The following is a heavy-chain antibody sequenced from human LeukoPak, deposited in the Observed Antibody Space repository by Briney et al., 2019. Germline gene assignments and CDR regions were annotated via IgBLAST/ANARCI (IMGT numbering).Heavy chain of an antibody. CDR2: ISGSGGST. D-gene: IGHD3-10*01. CDR3: ARDPPYMVRGVTDY. V-gene: IGHV3-23*01. CDR1: GFTFSSYG. J-gene: IGHJ4*02. Sequence: GGSLRLSCAASGFTFSSYGMSWVRQAPGKGLEWVSAISGSGGSTYYADSVKGRFTISRDNAKNSLYLQLNSLRAEDTAVYYCARDPPYMVRGVTDYWGQGTLVTVSS.